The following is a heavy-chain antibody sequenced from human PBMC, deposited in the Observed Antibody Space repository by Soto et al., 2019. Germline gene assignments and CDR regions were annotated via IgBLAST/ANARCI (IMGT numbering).Heavy chain of an antibody. V-gene: IGHV3-15*07. D-gene: IGHD3-22*01. Sequence: EVQLVESGGGLVKPGGSLRLSCAASGFTFSNAWMNWVRQAPGKGLEWVGRIKSKTDGGTTDYAAPVKGRFTISRDDSKNTLYLQMNSLTTEDTAVYYCTTDMGLKTSYYYDSSGNIVFDYWGQGTLVTVSS. CDR3: TTDMGLKTSYYYDSSGNIVFDY. J-gene: IGHJ4*02. CDR2: IKSKTDGGTT. CDR1: GFTFSNAW.